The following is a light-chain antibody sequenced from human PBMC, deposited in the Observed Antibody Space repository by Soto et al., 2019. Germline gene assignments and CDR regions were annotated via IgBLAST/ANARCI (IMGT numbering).Light chain of an antibody. Sequence: DFVMTQTPLSSPVTLGQPASISCRSSQSLVHSDGNAYLSWLHQRPGQPSRLLIYMISNRFSGVPDRLSGSGAGKDFTLKISRVEPEDVGIYYCMQATQPYTFGQGTKLEIK. CDR1: QSLVHSDGNAY. CDR2: MIS. J-gene: IGKJ2*01. V-gene: IGKV2-24*01. CDR3: MQATQPYT.